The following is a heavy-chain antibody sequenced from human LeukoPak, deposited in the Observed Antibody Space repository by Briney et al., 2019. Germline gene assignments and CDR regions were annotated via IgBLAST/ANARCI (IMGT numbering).Heavy chain of an antibody. Sequence: GGSLRLSCAASGFIVSSNYMTWVRQAPGKGLEWVSVIYSGSSTYYADSVRDRFTISRDNSKNTLYLQMKSLRAEDTAVYYCATYKGYGDYVFNYWGRGTLVTVPS. V-gene: IGHV3-66*01. CDR1: GFIVSSNY. CDR2: IYSGSST. D-gene: IGHD4-17*01. CDR3: ATYKGYGDYVFNY. J-gene: IGHJ4*02.